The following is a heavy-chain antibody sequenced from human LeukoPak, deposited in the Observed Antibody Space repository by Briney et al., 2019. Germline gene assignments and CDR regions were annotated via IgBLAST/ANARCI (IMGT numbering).Heavy chain of an antibody. CDR2: INPNSGGT. Sequence: GASVKVSCKASGYTFTGYYMHWVRQAPGQGLEWMGWINPNSGGTNYAQKFQGRVTMTRDTSISTAYMELSRLRSDDTAVYYCARNLGGSGSYLYYFDYWGQGTLVTVSS. V-gene: IGHV1-2*02. CDR1: GYTFTGYY. J-gene: IGHJ4*02. D-gene: IGHD3-10*01. CDR3: ARNLGGSGSYLYYFDY.